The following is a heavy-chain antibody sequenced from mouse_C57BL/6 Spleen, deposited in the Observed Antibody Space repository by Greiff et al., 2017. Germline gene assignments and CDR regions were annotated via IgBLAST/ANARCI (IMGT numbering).Heavy chain of an antibody. D-gene: IGHD1-1*01. CDR1: GYAFSSYW. J-gene: IGHJ2*01. CDR2: IYPGDGDT. V-gene: IGHV1-80*01. Sequence: VQGVESGAELVKPGASVKISCKASGYAFSSYWMNWVKQRPGKGLEWIGQIYPGDGDTNYNGKFKGKATLTADKSSSTAYIQLSSLTSEDSSVYFCARKTVVAGVDYCGQGTTLTVSS. CDR3: ARKTVVAGVDY.